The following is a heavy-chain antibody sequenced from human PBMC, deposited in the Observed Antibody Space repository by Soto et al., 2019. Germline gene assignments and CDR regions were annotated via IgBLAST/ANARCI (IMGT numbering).Heavy chain of an antibody. CDR3: ARPSSSSLENSYYYAVDV. D-gene: IGHD2-2*01. V-gene: IGHV1-69*14. CDR1: GGTFSSYA. J-gene: IGHJ6*02. Sequence: QVQLVQSGAEVKKPGSSVKISCKASGGTFSSYAISWVRQAPGQGLEWMGGIIPIFGTTNYALKFQGRVSINADNSPSTADMELSSLRSDDTAVYYCARPSSSSLENSYYYAVDVWGQGTTVIVSS. CDR2: IIPIFGTT.